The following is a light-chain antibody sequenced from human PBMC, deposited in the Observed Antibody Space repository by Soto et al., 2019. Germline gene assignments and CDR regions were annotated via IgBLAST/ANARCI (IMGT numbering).Light chain of an antibody. CDR2: AAS. CDR3: QQSYSRLVT. Sequence: DIQMTQSPSSLSASVEDRVIITCRASESINSHLNWYQQKPGKAPKLLIYAASSLQSGVPSRFSGSGSETVFTLTINNLQPEDSATYYCQQSYSRLVTFGQGTKVEI. CDR1: ESINSH. J-gene: IGKJ1*01. V-gene: IGKV1-39*01.